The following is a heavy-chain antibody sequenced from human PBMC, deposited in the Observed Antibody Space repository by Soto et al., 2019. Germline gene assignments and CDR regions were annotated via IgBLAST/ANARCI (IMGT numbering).Heavy chain of an antibody. J-gene: IGHJ6*02. Sequence: QVQLVQSVAEVKKPGSSVKVSCKASGGTFSSYAISWVRQAPGQGLEWMGGIIPIFGTANYAQKFQGRVTITADESTSTAYMELSSLRSEDTAVYYCARDYYDSSGYQGSYGMDVWGQGTTVTVSS. CDR3: ARDYYDSSGYQGSYGMDV. CDR1: GGTFSSYA. V-gene: IGHV1-69*01. CDR2: IIPIFGTA. D-gene: IGHD3-22*01.